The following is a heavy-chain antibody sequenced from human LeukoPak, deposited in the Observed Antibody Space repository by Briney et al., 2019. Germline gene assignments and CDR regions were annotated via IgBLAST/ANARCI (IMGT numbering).Heavy chain of an antibody. Sequence: ASVKVSCKASGYTFTGYYMHWVRQAPGQGLEWMGWINPNSGDTNYAQKFQGRDTMTRDTSVSTAYMELSRLRSDDTAVYYCAREEAVANPPLDYWGQGTLVTVSS. CDR2: INPNSGDT. V-gene: IGHV1-2*02. CDR1: GYTFTGYY. D-gene: IGHD6-19*01. J-gene: IGHJ4*02. CDR3: AREEAVANPPLDY.